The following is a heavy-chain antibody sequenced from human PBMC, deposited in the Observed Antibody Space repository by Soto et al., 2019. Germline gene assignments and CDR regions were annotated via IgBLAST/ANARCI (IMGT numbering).Heavy chain of an antibody. J-gene: IGHJ4*02. CDR1: GFTFSNYA. Sequence: EVQLLESGGGLVQPGGSLRLSCSASGFTFSNYAMNWVRQGPGKGLEWVAAISGSGATTYDADSLKGRFNISRDNSRNTLFLEMNNLRADDTAVYYCAKGSDKWGPGYRYSFESWGQGTEVTVSS. D-gene: IGHD3-9*01. CDR3: AKGSDKWGPGYRYSFES. CDR2: ISGSGATT. V-gene: IGHV3-23*01.